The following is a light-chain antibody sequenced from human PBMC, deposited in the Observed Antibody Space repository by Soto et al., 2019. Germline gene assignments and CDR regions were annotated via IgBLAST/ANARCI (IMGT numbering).Light chain of an antibody. CDR3: HQYAFWPYT. J-gene: IGKJ2*01. V-gene: IGKV3-15*01. CDR1: QNVRTS. Sequence: ETVMTQSPDTLSVSPGERATLSCRASQNVRTSLAWYQQKPGQAPRLLIYGASTRATDIPPRFSGSGSGTEFTLAIDSLQSEDFAVYYCHQYAFWPYTFGQGTKVDIK. CDR2: GAS.